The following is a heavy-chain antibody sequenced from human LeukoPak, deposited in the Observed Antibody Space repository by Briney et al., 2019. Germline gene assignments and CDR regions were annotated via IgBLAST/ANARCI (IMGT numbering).Heavy chain of an antibody. V-gene: IGHV3-23*01. CDR1: GFTFSSYA. CDR3: ARDSEAVAGNFDY. J-gene: IGHJ4*02. Sequence: GGSLRLSCAASGFTFSSYAMSWVRQAPGKGLEWVPAISGSGGSTYYADSVKGRFTISRDNAKNSLYLQMNSLRAEDTAVYYCARDSEAVAGNFDYWGQGTLVTVSS. CDR2: ISGSGGST. D-gene: IGHD6-19*01.